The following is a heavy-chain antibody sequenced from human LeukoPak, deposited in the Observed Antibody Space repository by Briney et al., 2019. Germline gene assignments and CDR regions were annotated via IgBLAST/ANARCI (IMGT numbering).Heavy chain of an antibody. CDR1: GFPFETNA. CDR2: IGNTET. Sequence: GGSLRLSCATSGFPFETNAMSWVRQAPGKGLEWVATIGNTETFYADSETGRFTISRDNSKNTVNLQMNRLRVEDTAIYYCAKDWIQFNRVFDCFDSWGQGTLVTVSS. J-gene: IGHJ4*02. D-gene: IGHD5-18*01. CDR3: AKDWIQFNRVFDCFDS. V-gene: IGHV3-23*01.